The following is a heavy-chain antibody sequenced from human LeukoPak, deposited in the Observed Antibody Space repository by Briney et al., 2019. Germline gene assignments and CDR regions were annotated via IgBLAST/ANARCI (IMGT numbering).Heavy chain of an antibody. J-gene: IGHJ4*02. V-gene: IGHV4-4*07. CDR2: IYTSGST. D-gene: IGHD3-10*01. Sequence: SETLSLTCTVSGGSISSHYWSWIRQPAGKGLEWIGRIYTSGSTNYNHSLKSRVTMSVDTSKNQFSLKLSSVTAADTAVYYCARVSYYYGSGSYLVDYWGQGTLVTVSS. CDR1: GGSISSHY. CDR3: ARVSYYYGSGSYLVDY.